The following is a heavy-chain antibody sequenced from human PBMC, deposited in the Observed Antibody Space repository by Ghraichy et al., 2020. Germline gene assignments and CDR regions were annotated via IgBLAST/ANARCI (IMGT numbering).Heavy chain of an antibody. CDR3: APDLGYCSSGTCYPYYYSGMDV. CDR2: ITSTGTTM. Sequence: GESLNISCAASGFTLSNYAMNWVRQAPGKGLEWVSYITSTGTTMYYADSVKGRFTLSRDSAKNSLFLHMNSLRDEDTALYYCAPDLGYCSSGTCYPYYYSGMDVWGHGTTVTVSS. CDR1: GFTLSNYA. J-gene: IGHJ6*02. D-gene: IGHD2-15*01. V-gene: IGHV3-48*02.